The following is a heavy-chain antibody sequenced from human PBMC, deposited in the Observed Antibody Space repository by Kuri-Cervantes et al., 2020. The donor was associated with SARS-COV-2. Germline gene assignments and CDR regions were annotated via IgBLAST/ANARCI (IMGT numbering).Heavy chain of an antibody. V-gene: IGHV1-2*02. CDR1: GYTFTGYY. CDR2: INPNSGGT. Sequence: ASVKVSCKASGYTFTGYYMHWVRQAPGQGLEWMGWINPNSGGTNYAQKFQGGVTMTRDTSISTAYMELSRLRSDDTAVYYCARVGYDFWSGRPYYYMDVWGKGTTVTVSS. J-gene: IGHJ6*03. D-gene: IGHD3-3*01. CDR3: ARVGYDFWSGRPYYYMDV.